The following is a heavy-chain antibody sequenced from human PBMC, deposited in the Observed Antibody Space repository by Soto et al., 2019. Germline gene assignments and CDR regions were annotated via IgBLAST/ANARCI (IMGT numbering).Heavy chain of an antibody. V-gene: IGHV3-66*04. CDR3: ASQGGLLWFGELFVY. J-gene: IGHJ4*02. Sequence: EVQLVESGGGLVQPGGSLRLSCAASGFTVSSNYMSWVRQAPGKGLEWVSVIYSGGSTYYADSVKGRFTISRDNSKNTLYLQMNSLRAEDTAVYYSASQGGLLWFGELFVYWGQGTLVTVSS. CDR2: IYSGGST. D-gene: IGHD3-10*01. CDR1: GFTVSSNY.